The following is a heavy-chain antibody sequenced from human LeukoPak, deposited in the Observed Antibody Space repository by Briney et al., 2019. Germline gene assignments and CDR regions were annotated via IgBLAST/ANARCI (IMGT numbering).Heavy chain of an antibody. J-gene: IGHJ4*02. CDR3: AKDRTIFGVVKRSYFDY. V-gene: IGHV3-30*18. CDR2: ISYDGSNK. CDR1: GFTFSSYG. D-gene: IGHD3-3*01. Sequence: PGRSLRLSCAASGFTFSSYGMHWVRQAPGKGLEWVALISYDGSNKYYADSVKGRFTISRDNSKNTLYLQMNSLRAEDTAVYYCAKDRTIFGVVKRSYFDYWGQGTLVTVSS.